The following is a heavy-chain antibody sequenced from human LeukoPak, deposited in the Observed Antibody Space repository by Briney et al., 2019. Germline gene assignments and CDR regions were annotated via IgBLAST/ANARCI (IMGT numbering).Heavy chain of an antibody. J-gene: IGHJ6*03. V-gene: IGHV1-2*02. CDR1: GYTFTGYY. Sequence: GASVKVSCKASGYTFTGYYMHWVRQAPGQGLEWMGWINPNSGATNYAQKFRGRVTMTRDTSISTASMELSSLKPDDTAVYYCARGTASIAARRYYYYYMDVWGRGTTVTVSS. D-gene: IGHD6-6*01. CDR3: ARGTASIAARRYYYYYMDV. CDR2: INPNSGAT.